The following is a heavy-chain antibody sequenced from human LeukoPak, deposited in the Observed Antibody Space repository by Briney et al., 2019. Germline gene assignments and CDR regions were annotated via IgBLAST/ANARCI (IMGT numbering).Heavy chain of an antibody. V-gene: IGHV3-23*01. CDR1: GFTLSSYA. Sequence: GGSLRLSCAASGFTLSSYAMSWVRQAPGKGLEWVSSISDSGNTYHADSVKGRFTISRDSSKNTLFLQMNRLRPEDAAVYYCAKAPVTTCRGAYCYPFDYWGQGTLVTVSS. CDR2: ISDSGNT. D-gene: IGHD2-21*01. CDR3: AKAPVTTCRGAYCYPFDY. J-gene: IGHJ4*02.